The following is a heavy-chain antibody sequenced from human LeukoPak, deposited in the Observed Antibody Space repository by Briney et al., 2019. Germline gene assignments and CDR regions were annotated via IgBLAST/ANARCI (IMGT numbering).Heavy chain of an antibody. J-gene: IGHJ5*02. CDR2: IYYSGST. Sequence: PSETLSLTCTVSGGSISSSSYYWGWIRQPPGKGLEWIGSIYYSGSTYYNPSLKSRVTISVDTSKNQFSLKLSSVTAADMAVYYCARHSSTNWFDPWGQGTLVTVSS. V-gene: IGHV4-39*01. CDR1: GGSISSSSYY. CDR3: ARHSSTNWFDP.